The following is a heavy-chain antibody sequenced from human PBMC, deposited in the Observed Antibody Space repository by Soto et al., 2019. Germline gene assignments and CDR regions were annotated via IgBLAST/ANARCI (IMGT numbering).Heavy chain of an antibody. CDR2: INPSGGST. J-gene: IGHJ6*02. CDR1: GYTFTSYR. D-gene: IGHD1-26*01. Sequence: GASVKVSCKASGYTFTSYRFSWVRQAPGQGLEWMGIINPSGGSTSYAQKFQGRVTMTRDTSTSTVYMELSSLRSEDTAVYYCASASSGSYGMDVWGQGTTVTVSS. CDR3: ASASSGSYGMDV. V-gene: IGHV1-46*01.